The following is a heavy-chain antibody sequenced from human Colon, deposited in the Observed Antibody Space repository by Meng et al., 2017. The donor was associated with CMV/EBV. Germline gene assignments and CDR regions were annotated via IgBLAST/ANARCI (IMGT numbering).Heavy chain of an antibody. V-gene: IGHV4-34*01. CDR2: INHSGST. D-gene: IGHD2/OR15-2a*01. J-gene: IGHJ5*02. Sequence: SETLSLTCAVYGGSFSGYYWSWIRQPPGKGLEWIGEINHSGSTNYNPSLKSRVTISVDTSKNQFSLELESVTASDTAVYYCARQDFVIVRAAFNWFDPWGQGTLVTVSS. CDR3: ARQDFVIVRAAFNWFDP. CDR1: GGSFSGYY.